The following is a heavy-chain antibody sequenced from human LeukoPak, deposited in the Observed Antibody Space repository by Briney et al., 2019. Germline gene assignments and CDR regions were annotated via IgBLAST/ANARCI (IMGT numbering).Heavy chain of an antibody. Sequence: SETLSLTCAVYGGSFSGYYGSWIRQPPGKGLEWIGEINHSGSTNYNPSLKSRVTISVDTSKTQFSLKLSSVTAADTAVYYCARGSTGMVFWGQGTLVTVSS. CDR1: GGSFSGYY. J-gene: IGHJ4*02. V-gene: IGHV4-34*01. CDR3: ARGSTGMVF. CDR2: INHSGST. D-gene: IGHD5-18*01.